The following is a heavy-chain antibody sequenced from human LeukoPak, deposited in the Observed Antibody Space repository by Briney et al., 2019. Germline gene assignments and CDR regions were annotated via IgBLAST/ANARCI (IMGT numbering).Heavy chain of an antibody. J-gene: IGHJ4*02. CDR1: GFTFSSYE. Sequence: GGSETLSCAASGFTFSSYEMNWVRQAPGKGLEWVSYISSSGCTIYYADSVKGRFTISRDNAKNSLYLQMNSLRAEDTAVYYCASRPPHGDLVVFDYWGEGT. CDR2: ISSSGCTI. V-gene: IGHV3-48*03. CDR3: ASRPPHGDLVVFDY. D-gene: IGHD2-21*01.